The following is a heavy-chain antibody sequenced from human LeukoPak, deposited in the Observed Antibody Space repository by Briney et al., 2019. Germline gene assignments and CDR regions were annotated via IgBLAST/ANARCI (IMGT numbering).Heavy chain of an antibody. V-gene: IGHV3-7*01. D-gene: IGHD6-19*01. CDR1: VFTFSTYW. CDR2: IKQDGSEK. CDR3: ARDSRAGSSDWDVDY. Sequence: GGSLRLSCAAPVFTFSTYWRSWVRQTPGKGLEWVANIKQDGSEKHYVDSVKGRFTISRDNAKNSLYLQMNSLRGEDTAVYYCARDSRAGSSDWDVDYWGQGTLVTVSS. J-gene: IGHJ4*02.